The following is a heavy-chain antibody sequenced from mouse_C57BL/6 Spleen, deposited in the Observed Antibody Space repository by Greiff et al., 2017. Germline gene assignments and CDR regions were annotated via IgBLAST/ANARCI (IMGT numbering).Heavy chain of an antibody. CDR1: GFSLTSYG. D-gene: IGHD1-2*01. V-gene: IGHV2-2*01. Sequence: VQLQQSGPGLVQPSQSLSITCTVSGFSLTSYGVHWVRQSPGKGLEWLGVIWSGGSTDYNAAFISRLSISKDNSKCQVFFKMNSLQADDTAIYYCAITTAWMDYWGQGTSVTVSS. CDR3: AITTAWMDY. J-gene: IGHJ4*01. CDR2: IWSGGST.